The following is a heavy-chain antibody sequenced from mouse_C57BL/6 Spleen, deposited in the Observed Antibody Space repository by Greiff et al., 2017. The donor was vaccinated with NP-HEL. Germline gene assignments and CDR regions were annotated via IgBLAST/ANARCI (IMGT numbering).Heavy chain of an antibody. CDR2: INPNNGGT. V-gene: IGHV1-18*01. CDR1: GYTFTDYN. Sequence: VQLKQSGPELVKPGASVKIPCKASGYTFTDYNMDWVKQSHGKSLEWIGDINPNNGGTIYNQKFKGKATLTVEKSSSTAYMERRSLTSEDTAVYYCARRIYYDYPWFAYWGQGTLVTVSA. D-gene: IGHD2-4*01. CDR3: ARRIYYDYPWFAY. J-gene: IGHJ3*01.